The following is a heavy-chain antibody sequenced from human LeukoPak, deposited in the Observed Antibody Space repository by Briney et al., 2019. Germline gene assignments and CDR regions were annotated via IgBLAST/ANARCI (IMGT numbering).Heavy chain of an antibody. Sequence: GGSLRLSCAAAGFTFSSYAMNWVRQAPGKGLEWVSGISDSGGSTDSVKGRFTISRHNSKNTLYLQMNSLRAEDSAVYYCAKGTTAAPYYYYYSMDVWGQGTTVTVSS. D-gene: IGHD1-1*01. CDR2: ISDSGGS. J-gene: IGHJ6*02. V-gene: IGHV3-23*01. CDR1: GFTFSSYA. CDR3: AKGTTAAPYYYYYSMDV.